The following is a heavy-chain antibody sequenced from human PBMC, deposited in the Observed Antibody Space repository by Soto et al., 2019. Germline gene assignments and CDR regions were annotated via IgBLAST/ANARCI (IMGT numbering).Heavy chain of an antibody. V-gene: IGHV3-30-3*01. CDR3: AGERCKVYVVPGY. CDR1: GFTFSSYA. J-gene: IGHJ4*02. Sequence: GGSLRLSCAASGFTFSSYAMHWVRQAPGKGLEWMALISHDGSNKYYAASVKGRFTISRDNPKNMLYWQMNSLGVDDTSVYYWAGERCKVYVVPGYWGQGSMVTVSS. D-gene: IGHD6-6*01. CDR2: ISHDGSNK.